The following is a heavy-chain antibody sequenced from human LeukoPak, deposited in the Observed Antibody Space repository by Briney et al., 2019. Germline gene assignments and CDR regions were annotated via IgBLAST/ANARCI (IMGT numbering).Heavy chain of an antibody. J-gene: IGHJ4*02. Sequence: SETLSLTCAVSGGSISSGGYSWSWIRQPPGKGLEWIGYIYYSGSTYYNPSLKSRVTISVDTSKNQFSLKLSSVTAADTAVYYCARAGVATMNFDYWGQGTLVTVSS. V-gene: IGHV4-30-4*07. D-gene: IGHD5-12*01. CDR2: IYYSGST. CDR1: GGSISSGGYS. CDR3: ARAGVATMNFDY.